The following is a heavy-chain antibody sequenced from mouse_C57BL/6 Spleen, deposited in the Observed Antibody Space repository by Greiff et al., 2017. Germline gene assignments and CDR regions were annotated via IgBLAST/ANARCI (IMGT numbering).Heavy chain of an antibody. CDR3: ARTLASYYAMDY. CDR2: IYPRSGNT. D-gene: IGHD1-1*01. CDR1: GYTFTSYG. Sequence: VKLQQSGAELARPGASVKLSCTASGYTFTSYGISWVKQRTGQGLEWIGEIYPRSGNTYYNEKFKGKATLTADKSSSTAYMELRSLTSEDSAVYFCARTLASYYAMDYWGQGTSVTVSS. J-gene: IGHJ4*01. V-gene: IGHV1-81*01.